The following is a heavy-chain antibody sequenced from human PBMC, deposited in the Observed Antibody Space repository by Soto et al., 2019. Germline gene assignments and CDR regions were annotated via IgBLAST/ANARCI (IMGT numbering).Heavy chain of an antibody. V-gene: IGHV4-59*01. CDR2: IYYSGST. D-gene: IGHD3-3*01. J-gene: IGHJ6*02. CDR1: GGSISSYY. CDR3: ARGQVKLRFLEWFPLDV. Sequence: SETLSLTCTVSGGSISSYYWSWIRQPPGKGLEWIGYIYYSGSTNYNPSLKSRVTISVDTSKNQFSLKLSSVTAADTAVYYCARGQVKLRFLEWFPLDVWGQGTTVTVS.